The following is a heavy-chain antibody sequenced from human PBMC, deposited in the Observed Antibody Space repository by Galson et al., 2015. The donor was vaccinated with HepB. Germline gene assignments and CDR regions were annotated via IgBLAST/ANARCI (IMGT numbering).Heavy chain of an antibody. CDR3: AKDRYTSSSGIAYYFDY. Sequence: SLRLSCAGSGFTFSSYAMTWVRQAPGKGLEWVSAITSSGGSTYYADSVKGRFTISRDNSKNTLYLQMNSLRAEDTAIYYCAKDRYTSSSGIAYYFDYWGQGTLVTVSS. V-gene: IGHV3-23*01. J-gene: IGHJ4*02. D-gene: IGHD3-10*01. CDR2: ITSSGGST. CDR1: GFTFSSYA.